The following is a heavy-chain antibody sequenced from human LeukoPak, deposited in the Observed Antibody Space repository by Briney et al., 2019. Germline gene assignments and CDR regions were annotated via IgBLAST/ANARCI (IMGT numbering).Heavy chain of an antibody. CDR2: INWNGGST. Sequence: GGSLRLSCAASGFTFDDYGMSWVRQAPGKGLEWVSGINWNGGSTGYADSVKGRFTISRDNAKNSLYLQMNSLRAEDTAVYWCARGGSGTYSLFDYWGRGTLVTVSS. CDR3: ARGGSGTYSLFDY. D-gene: IGHD2-15*01. J-gene: IGHJ4*02. V-gene: IGHV3-20*04. CDR1: GFTFDDYG.